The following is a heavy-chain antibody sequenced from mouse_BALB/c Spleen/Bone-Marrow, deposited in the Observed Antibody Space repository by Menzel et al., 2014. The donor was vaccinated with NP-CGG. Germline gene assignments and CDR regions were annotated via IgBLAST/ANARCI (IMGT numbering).Heavy chain of an antibody. CDR1: GFTFTDYY. V-gene: IGHV7-3*02. CDR3: ARDDYRSDDWYFDV. CDR2: IRNKANGYTT. J-gene: IGHJ1*01. Sequence: EVKLVESGGGLVQPGGSLRLSCATSGFTFTDYYMSWVRQPPGKALEWLGFIRNKANGYTTEYSASVKVRFTISRDNSESVLYLQMIPLRAGDSATYYCARDDYRSDDWYFDVWGAGTTVTVSS. D-gene: IGHD2-14*01.